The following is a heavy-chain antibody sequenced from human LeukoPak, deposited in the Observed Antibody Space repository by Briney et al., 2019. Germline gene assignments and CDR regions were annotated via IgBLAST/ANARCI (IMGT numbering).Heavy chain of an antibody. CDR2: ISSSSSYI. Sequence: GGSLRLSCAAAGFTFSSYSMNWVRQAAGEGRGWGSSISSSSSYIYYADSVKGRFTISRDNAKNSLYLQMNSLSAEDTAVYYCASPDIVATNGAVDFDYWGQGTLVTVSS. J-gene: IGHJ4*02. D-gene: IGHD5-12*01. CDR1: GFTFSSYS. V-gene: IGHV3-21*01. CDR3: ASPDIVATNGAVDFDY.